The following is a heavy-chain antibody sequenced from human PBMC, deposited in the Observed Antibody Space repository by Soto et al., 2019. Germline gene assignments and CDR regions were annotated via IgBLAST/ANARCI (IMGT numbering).Heavy chain of an antibody. Sequence: PGGSLRLSCAVSGFTFSSHWMHWVRQAPGKGLVWVSRINSDGSSTNYADSVKGRFTISRDNAKNTLYLQMNSLRAEDTAVYYCAKDDSSGYISSIGTPSFWGQGTLVTVSS. D-gene: IGHD3-22*01. V-gene: IGHV3-74*01. CDR1: GFTFSSHW. CDR2: INSDGSST. CDR3: AKDDSSGYISSIGTPSF. J-gene: IGHJ4*02.